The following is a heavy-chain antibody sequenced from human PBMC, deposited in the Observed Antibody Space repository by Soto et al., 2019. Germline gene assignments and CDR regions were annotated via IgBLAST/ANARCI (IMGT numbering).Heavy chain of an antibody. CDR2: INPVGGST. Sequence: QVQLVQSGAEVKKPGASVRVSCKASGYTFTSYYIHWVRQAPGQGLEWVSIINPVGGSTNYAQKLQGRVPVTRDTSTGTVHMELSSLGSEDAAVYYCARGWGRVVYAMDVWGQGTTVTVSS. J-gene: IGHJ6*02. CDR3: ARGWGRVVYAMDV. V-gene: IGHV1-46*04. D-gene: IGHD1-26*01. CDR1: GYTFTSYY.